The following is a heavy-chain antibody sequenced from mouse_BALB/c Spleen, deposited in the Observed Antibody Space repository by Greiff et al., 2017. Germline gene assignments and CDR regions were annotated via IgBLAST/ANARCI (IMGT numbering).Heavy chain of an antibody. CDR3: ARAPGSREAMDY. J-gene: IGHJ4*01. CDR2: IRNKANGYTT. D-gene: IGHD1-1*01. Sequence: EVLLVESGGGLVQPGGSLRLSCATSGFTFTDYYMSWVRQPPGKALEWLGFIRNKANGYTTEYSASVKGRFTISRDTSQSILYLQMNTLRAEDSATYCCARAPGSREAMDYWGQGTSVTVSS. CDR1: GFTFTDYY. V-gene: IGHV7-3*02.